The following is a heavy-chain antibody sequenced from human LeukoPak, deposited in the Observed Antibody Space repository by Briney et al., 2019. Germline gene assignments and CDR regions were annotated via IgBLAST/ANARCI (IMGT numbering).Heavy chain of an antibody. D-gene: IGHD1-26*01. J-gene: IGHJ4*02. CDR3: ARSPVGATKSDYFDY. CDR1: GYSISSGYY. V-gene: IGHV4-38-2*02. CDR2: IYHSGST. Sequence: SETLSLTCTVSGYSISSGYYWGWIRQPPGKGLEWIGSIYHSGSTYYNPPLKSRVTISVDTSKNQFSLKLSSVTAADTAVYYCARSPVGATKSDYFDYWGQGTLVTVSS.